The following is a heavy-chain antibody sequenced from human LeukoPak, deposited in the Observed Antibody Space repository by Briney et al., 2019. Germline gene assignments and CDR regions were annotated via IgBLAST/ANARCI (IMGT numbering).Heavy chain of an antibody. Sequence: PGGSLRLSCAASGFTVSSNYMSWVRQAPGKGLEWVSVIYSGGSTYYADSVKGRFTISRDNAKNSLYLQMNSLRAEDTAVYYCASIVYSGYDSNDYWGQGTLVTVSS. CDR1: GFTVSSNY. CDR3: ASIVYSGYDSNDY. CDR2: IYSGGST. V-gene: IGHV3-66*01. D-gene: IGHD5-12*01. J-gene: IGHJ4*02.